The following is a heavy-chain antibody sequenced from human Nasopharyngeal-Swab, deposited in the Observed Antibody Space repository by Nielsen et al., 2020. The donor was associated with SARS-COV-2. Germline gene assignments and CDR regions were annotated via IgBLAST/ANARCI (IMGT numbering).Heavy chain of an antibody. Sequence: GGSLRLSCAASGFTFSSYEMNWVRQAPGKGLEWVSYISSSGSTIYYADSVKGRFTISRDNAKNALYLQMNSLRAEDTAVYYCARHYDPFDYWGQGTLVTVSS. CDR1: GFTFSSYE. D-gene: IGHD3-3*01. CDR3: ARHYDPFDY. J-gene: IGHJ4*02. CDR2: ISSSGSTI. V-gene: IGHV3-48*03.